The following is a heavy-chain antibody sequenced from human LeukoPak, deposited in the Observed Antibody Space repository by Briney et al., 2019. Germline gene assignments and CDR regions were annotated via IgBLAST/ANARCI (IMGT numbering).Heavy chain of an antibody. J-gene: IGHJ4*02. CDR3: VKDIGTVGASPFDY. CDR1: GFTFSNSA. D-gene: IGHD1-26*01. CDR2: ISDSGLNT. V-gene: IGHV3-23*01. Sequence: GGSLRLSCAASGFTFSNSALGWVRQAPGKGLEWVSVISDSGLNTYYTDSVKGRFTISRDNSKNTLSLQMNSLRAEDTAVYYCVKDIGTVGASPFDYWGQGTLVSVSS.